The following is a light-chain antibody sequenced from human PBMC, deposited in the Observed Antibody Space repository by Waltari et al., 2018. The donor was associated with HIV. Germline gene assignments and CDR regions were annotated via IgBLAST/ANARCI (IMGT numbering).Light chain of an antibody. Sequence: EIVLTQYPGTLSLSPGKRATLSCTASQSIGSYLAWYQQKPGQAPRLLIYDSSNRASGNPARFSCSGSGTDFTLTISSLKPEDFAVYYCHPRSNWPLTCGGGTKVEI. CDR3: HPRSNWPLT. CDR2: DSS. CDR1: QSIGSY. J-gene: IGKJ4*01. V-gene: IGKV3-11*01.